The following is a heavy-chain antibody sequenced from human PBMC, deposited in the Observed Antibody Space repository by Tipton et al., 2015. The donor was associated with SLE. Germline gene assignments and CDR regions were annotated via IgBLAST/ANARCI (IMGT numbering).Heavy chain of an antibody. J-gene: IGHJ4*02. Sequence: TLSLTCTVTRGSIRSTNYFWIWVRQHPGKGLEWIGFISHSGNPYYNPSFDSRVSISIDTSKNQFSLKLSSVTAADTAVYYCASGGYCTGGTCFLFDDWGQGTLVSVSS. CDR2: ISHSGNP. V-gene: IGHV4-30-4*01. CDR3: ASGGYCTGGTCFLFDD. CDR1: RGSIRSTNYF. D-gene: IGHD2-8*02.